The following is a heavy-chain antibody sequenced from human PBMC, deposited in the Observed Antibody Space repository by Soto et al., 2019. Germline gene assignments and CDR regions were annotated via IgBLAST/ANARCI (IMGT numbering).Heavy chain of an antibody. V-gene: IGHV1-24*01. Sequence: GASVKVSCKVSGYTLTELSMHWVRQAPGKGLEWMGGFDPEDGETIYAQKFQGRVTMTEDTSTDTAYMELSSLRSEDTAVYYCATRYYDSSGYSSPFDYRGPGTLVTVSS. CDR1: GYTLTELS. CDR3: ATRYYDSSGYSSPFDY. J-gene: IGHJ4*02. D-gene: IGHD3-22*01. CDR2: FDPEDGET.